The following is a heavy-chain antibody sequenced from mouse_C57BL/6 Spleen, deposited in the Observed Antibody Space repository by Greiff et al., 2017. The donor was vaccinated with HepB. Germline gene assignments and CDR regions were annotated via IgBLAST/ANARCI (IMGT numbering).Heavy chain of an antibody. CDR1: GYAFSSYW. CDR3: ARGGVRLGLNYYAMDY. Sequence: QVQLQQSGAELVKPGASVKISCKASGYAFSSYWMNWVKQRPGKGLEWIGQIYPGDGDTNYNGKFKGKATLTADKSSSTAYMQLSSLTSEDSAVYFCARGGVRLGLNYYAMDYWGQGTSVTVSS. J-gene: IGHJ4*01. V-gene: IGHV1-80*01. D-gene: IGHD1-2*01. CDR2: IYPGDGDT.